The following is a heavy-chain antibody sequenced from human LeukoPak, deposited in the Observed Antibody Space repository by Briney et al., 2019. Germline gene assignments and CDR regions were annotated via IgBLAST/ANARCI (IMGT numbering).Heavy chain of an antibody. Sequence: ASVKVSCKASGYTFTGYYMHWARQAPGQGLEWMGWINPNSGGTNYAQKFQGRVTMTRDTSISTAYMELSRLRSDDTAVYYCPREIWFGEFDDYWGQGTLVTVSS. CDR3: PREIWFGEFDDY. J-gene: IGHJ4*02. CDR1: GYTFTGYY. V-gene: IGHV1-2*02. CDR2: INPNSGGT. D-gene: IGHD3-10*01.